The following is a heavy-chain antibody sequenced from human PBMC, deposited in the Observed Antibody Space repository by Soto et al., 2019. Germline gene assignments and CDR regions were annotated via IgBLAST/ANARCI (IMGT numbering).Heavy chain of an antibody. D-gene: IGHD3-3*01. V-gene: IGHV1-69*13. CDR1: GGTFGSYA. CDR2: TIPIFGSA. Sequence: GASVKVSCKASGGTFGSYAVTWVRQAPGQGPEWMGGTIPIFGSANHAQKFQGRVTITADESTSTAYMELTSLRSEDTAVYYCARGHWTSERLLYGFDYWGQGTLVTVSS. CDR3: ARGHWTSERLLYGFDY. J-gene: IGHJ4*02.